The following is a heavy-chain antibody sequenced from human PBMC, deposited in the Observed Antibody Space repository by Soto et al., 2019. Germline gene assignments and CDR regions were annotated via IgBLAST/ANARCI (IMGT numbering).Heavy chain of an antibody. CDR2: INPDTGGT. CDR1: GYTFNAYY. CDR3: ARAIARDGSSWYRGGYDS. D-gene: IGHD6-13*01. J-gene: IGHJ4*02. Sequence: QVRLLQSGAEVKKSGASVKVSCKASGYTFNAYYIHWMRQARGQGLEWMGWINPDTGGTDYAQKFQGWVTMTRDTSITKAYMALASLKIDDTAFYYCARAIARDGSSWYRGGYDSWGQGTLVTVS. V-gene: IGHV1-2*04.